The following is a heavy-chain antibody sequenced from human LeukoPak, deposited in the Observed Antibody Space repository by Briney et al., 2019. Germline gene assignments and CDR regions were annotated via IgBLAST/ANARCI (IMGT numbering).Heavy chain of an antibody. CDR3: ARGGGYSSSSQFDY. Sequence: SVKVSCKASGGTFSSYAISWVRQAPGQGLEWMGGIIPIFGTANYAQKFQGRVTITRNTSISTAYMELSSLRSEDTAVYYCARGGGYSSSSQFDYWGQGTLVTVSS. J-gene: IGHJ4*02. CDR2: IIPIFGTA. CDR1: GGTFSSYA. V-gene: IGHV1-69*05. D-gene: IGHD6-6*01.